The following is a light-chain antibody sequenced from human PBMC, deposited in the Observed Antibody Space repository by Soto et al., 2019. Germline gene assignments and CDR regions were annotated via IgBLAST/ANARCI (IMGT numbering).Light chain of an antibody. CDR2: GAS. J-gene: IGKJ4*01. CDR3: QQYSVWPLVT. V-gene: IGKV3-15*01. CDR1: QSVGTQ. Sequence: ELVMTQSPATLSVSPGERATLSCRASQSVGTQLAWYQLKPGQTPRLLIFGASTRATGIPARFSGSESGSEFTLTISSLQSEDFAVYSCQQYSVWPLVTFGGGTKVEIK.